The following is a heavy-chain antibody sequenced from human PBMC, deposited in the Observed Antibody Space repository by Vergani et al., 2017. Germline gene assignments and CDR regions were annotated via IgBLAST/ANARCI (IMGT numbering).Heavy chain of an antibody. Sequence: QVQLVESGGGVVQPGGSLRLSCAASGFTFSSYGMHWVRQAPGKGLEWVAFIRYDGSNKYYADSVKGRFTISRDNSKNTLYLQMNSLRAEDTAVYYCAKVGYDFWSGYYYYMDVWGKGTTVTVSS. J-gene: IGHJ6*03. CDR2: IRYDGSNK. CDR3: AKVGYDFWSGYYYYMDV. D-gene: IGHD3-3*01. CDR1: GFTFSSYG. V-gene: IGHV3-30*02.